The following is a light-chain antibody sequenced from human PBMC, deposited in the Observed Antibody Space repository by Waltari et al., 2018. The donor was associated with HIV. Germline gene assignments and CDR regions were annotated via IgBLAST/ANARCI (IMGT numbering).Light chain of an antibody. CDR3: ATWDDSLNAWV. V-gene: IGLV1-44*01. Sequence: QSVLTQPPSASGTPGQRVTISCSGSSSNIGSNSVDWYQQLPGTAPKLLIHTTSQRPSGVPDRFSGSKSVTSASLAISGLQSEDEADYYCATWDDSLNAWVFGGGTKLTAL. CDR1: SSNIGSNS. J-gene: IGLJ3*02. CDR2: TTS.